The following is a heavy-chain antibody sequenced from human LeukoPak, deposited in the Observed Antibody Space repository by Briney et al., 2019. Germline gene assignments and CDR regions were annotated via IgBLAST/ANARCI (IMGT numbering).Heavy chain of an antibody. CDR2: INPNSGGT. CDR1: GYTFTGYY. J-gene: IGHJ4*02. V-gene: IGHV1-2*02. CDR3: AKDGSYYYDSSGYTFDY. D-gene: IGHD3-22*01. Sequence: GASVKVSCKASGYTFTGYYMHWVRQAPGQGLEWMGWINPNSGGTNYAQKFQGRVTMTRDTSISTAYMELSRLRSDDTAVYYCAKDGSYYYDSSGYTFDYWGQGTLVTVSS.